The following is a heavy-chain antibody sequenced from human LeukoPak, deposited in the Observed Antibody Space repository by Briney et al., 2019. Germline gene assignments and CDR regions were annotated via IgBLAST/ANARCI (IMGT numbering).Heavy chain of an antibody. CDR3: ARDPVEWELLLDY. D-gene: IGHD1-26*01. V-gene: IGHV3-7*01. CDR2: MNIDGSEK. Sequence: GGSLRLSCAASGFTFISYWMGWVRQAPGKRLEWVANMNIDGSEKYYADSAKGRFTISRDNARNSVYLQMNSLRVEDTAVYYCARDPVEWELLLDYWGQGTLVTVSS. J-gene: IGHJ4*02. CDR1: GFTFISYW.